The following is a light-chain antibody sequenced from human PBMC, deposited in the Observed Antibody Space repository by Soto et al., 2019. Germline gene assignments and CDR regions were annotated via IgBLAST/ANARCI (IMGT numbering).Light chain of an antibody. CDR2: AAS. CDR1: QNIAHF. CDR3: QQYNSYSPNT. J-gene: IGKJ1*01. Sequence: DIQMTQSPSSLSASVGERVTITCRASQNIAHFLNWYQHKPGKAPKLLIYAASTLQSGVPSKFSGSGSGTEFTLTISSLQPDDFATYYCQQYNSYSPNTFGQGTKVDIK. V-gene: IGKV1-39*01.